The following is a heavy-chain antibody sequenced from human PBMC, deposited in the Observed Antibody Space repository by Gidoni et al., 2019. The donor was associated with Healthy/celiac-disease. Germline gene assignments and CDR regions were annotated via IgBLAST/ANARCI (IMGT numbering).Heavy chain of an antibody. CDR3: AKDPDYDFWSGYYTSYFDL. V-gene: IGHV3-23*01. D-gene: IGHD3-3*01. J-gene: IGHJ2*01. CDR2: ISGSGGST. CDR1: EVTVSSYA. Sequence: EVQLLESGGGLIQPGGSLRPAHAASEVTVSSYAMSWVRQAPGKGLDWVSAISGSGGSTYYADSVKGRLTISRDNSKNTLYLQMHSLRAEDTAVYYCAKDPDYDFWSGYYTSYFDLWGRGTLVTVSS.